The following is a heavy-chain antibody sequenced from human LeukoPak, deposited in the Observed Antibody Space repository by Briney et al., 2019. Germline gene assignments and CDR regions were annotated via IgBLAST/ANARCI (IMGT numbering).Heavy chain of an antibody. CDR3: ARSRGNLYFQH. Sequence: SETLSLTCTVSGDSISSYYWSWIRRSPEKGLEWIGYIHYTGSTYYNPSLRSRVTISVDTSKNQFSLRLISVTAADTAMYYCARSRGNLYFQHWGQGTLVTVSS. D-gene: IGHD6-25*01. J-gene: IGHJ1*01. CDR1: GDSISSYY. V-gene: IGHV4-59*01. CDR2: IHYTGST.